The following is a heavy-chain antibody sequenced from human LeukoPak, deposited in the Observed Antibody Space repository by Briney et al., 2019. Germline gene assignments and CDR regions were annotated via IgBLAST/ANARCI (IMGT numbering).Heavy chain of an antibody. Sequence: PSETLSLTCTVSGGSIIIRSDYWGWIRQTPGKGLEWIGNLDSSGSTYYNPSLKSRVTISVGTSKNQFSLNLRSVTAADTAIYFCSRSHDYGGLYFYYYMDVWGKGTTVTVSS. D-gene: IGHD4-23*01. CDR2: LDSSGST. V-gene: IGHV4-39*01. CDR3: SRSHDYGGLYFYYYMDV. CDR1: GGSIIIRSDY. J-gene: IGHJ6*03.